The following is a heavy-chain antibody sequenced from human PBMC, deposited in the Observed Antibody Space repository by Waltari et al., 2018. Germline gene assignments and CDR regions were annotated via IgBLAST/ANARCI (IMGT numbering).Heavy chain of an antibody. D-gene: IGHD5-12*01. CDR1: GFTFSDFY. Sequence: QVQLAESGGGLVKPGGSLRLSCAVSGFTFSDFYMTWIRQAPGKGLECVSYISGSGSVISYADSVKGRFTVSRDNTKNSLYLRMNSLRAEDTALYYCATLEMATTDYWGQGTLVTVSS. J-gene: IGHJ4*02. CDR3: ATLEMATTDY. CDR2: ISGSGSVI. V-gene: IGHV3-11*01.